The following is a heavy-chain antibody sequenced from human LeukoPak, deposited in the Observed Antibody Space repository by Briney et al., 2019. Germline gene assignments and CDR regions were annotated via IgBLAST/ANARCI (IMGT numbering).Heavy chain of an antibody. J-gene: IGHJ3*02. Sequence: QPGGSLRLSCAASGFTFSSYAMNWVRQAPGKGLEWVSVISGTGGSTYYADSVKGRFTISRDSSKNTVYLQMNSLRAEDTAVYYCAKSYCSGGSCYPHAFDIWGQGTMVTVSS. CDR2: ISGTGGST. CDR3: AKSYCSGGSCYPHAFDI. D-gene: IGHD2-15*01. V-gene: IGHV3-23*01. CDR1: GFTFSSYA.